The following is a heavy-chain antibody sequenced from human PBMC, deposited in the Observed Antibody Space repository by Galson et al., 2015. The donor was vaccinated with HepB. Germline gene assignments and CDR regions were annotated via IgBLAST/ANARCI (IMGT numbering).Heavy chain of an antibody. Sequence: SLRLSCAASGITFTSYAMSWVRQAPGKGLEWVSGIIGSGGSTYYADSVEGRFTISRDNSKNTLFLQMNNVRAEDTAVYYCAKRRGRMFQFSNHYSYYAMEVWGQGTTVTVPS. D-gene: IGHD3-10*02. CDR1: GITFTSYA. V-gene: IGHV3-23*01. CDR3: AKRRGRMFQFSNHYSYYAMEV. CDR2: IIGSGGST. J-gene: IGHJ6*02.